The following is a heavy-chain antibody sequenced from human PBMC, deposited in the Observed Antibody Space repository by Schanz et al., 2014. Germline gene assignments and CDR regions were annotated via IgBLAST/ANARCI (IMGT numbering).Heavy chain of an antibody. D-gene: IGHD5-12*01. CDR2: ISSSGSYI. CDR3: ASPSGYSDYGTYFDY. J-gene: IGHJ4*02. V-gene: IGHV3-11*06. CDR1: GFTFSDYY. Sequence: PGGSLRLSCAASGFTFSDYYMSWIRQAPGKGLEWVSSISSSGSYIHYADSVKGRFTISRDNSRNTLYLQMNSLRTEDTAVYYCASPSGYSDYGTYFDYWGQGTLVTVSS.